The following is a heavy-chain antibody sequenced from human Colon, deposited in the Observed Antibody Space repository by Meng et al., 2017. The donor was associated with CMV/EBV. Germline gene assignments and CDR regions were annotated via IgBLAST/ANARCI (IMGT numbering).Heavy chain of an antibody. CDR2: VSSTGVT. J-gene: IGHJ4*02. CDR3: ARDRNWIFDY. Sequence: GGSLRLSCAASGFAFSSHAMNWVRQAPGKGLEWVSVVSSTGVTFYADSVKGRFTISRDNAKKSVYLQMNSLRAEDTAAYYCARDRNWIFDYWGRGTLVTVSS. D-gene: IGHD1-1*01. CDR1: GFAFSSHA. V-gene: IGHV3-69-1*01.